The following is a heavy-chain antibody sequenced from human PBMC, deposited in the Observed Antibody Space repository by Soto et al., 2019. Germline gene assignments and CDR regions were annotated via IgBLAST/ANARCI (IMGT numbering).Heavy chain of an antibody. V-gene: IGHV5-51*01. CDR2: IYPGDSDT. CDR3: AGGGVRGVITRTRDYYGMDV. J-gene: IGHJ6*02. Sequence: GESHKNSSKGSGESFISYWIGWVRQMTGKGLEWMGIIYPGDSDTRYSPSFQGQVTISADKSISTAYLQWSSLKASDTAMYYCAGGGVRGVITRTRDYYGMDVWGQGTTVTVSS. D-gene: IGHD3-10*01. CDR1: GESFISYW.